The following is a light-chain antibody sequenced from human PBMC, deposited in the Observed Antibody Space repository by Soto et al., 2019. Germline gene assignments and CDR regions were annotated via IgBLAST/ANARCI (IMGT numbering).Light chain of an antibody. J-gene: IGKJ1*01. Sequence: ETVLRQSPGTLSLSPGERATLSCRASESIGATYLAWYRQKPGQSPRLLIYGTSNRATSIPDRFSGSGSGTDFALTITILEPEDFEVYCCQQYGSSPWTFGQGTKLEVK. CDR1: ESIGATY. CDR3: QQYGSSPWT. CDR2: GTS. V-gene: IGKV3-20*01.